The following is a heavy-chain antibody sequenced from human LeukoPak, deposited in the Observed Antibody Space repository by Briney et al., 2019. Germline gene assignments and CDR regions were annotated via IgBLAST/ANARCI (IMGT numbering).Heavy chain of an antibody. CDR2: ISSSSSYI. V-gene: IGHV3-21*01. Sequence: PGRSLRLSCAASGFTFSTYSMNWVRQAPGKGLEWVSSISSSSSYIYYADSVKGRFTISRDNAKNSLYLQMNSLRAEDTAVYYCARDLSGRHTWFDPWGQGTLVTVSS. CDR3: ARDLSGRHTWFDP. J-gene: IGHJ5*02. CDR1: GFTFSTYS. D-gene: IGHD5/OR15-5a*01.